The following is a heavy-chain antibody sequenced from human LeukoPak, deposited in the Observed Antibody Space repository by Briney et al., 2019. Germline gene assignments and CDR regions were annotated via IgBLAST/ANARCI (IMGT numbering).Heavy chain of an antibody. CDR2: IYHSGST. Sequence: SETLSLTCAVSGGSISSSNWWSWVRQPPGKGLEWIGEIYHSGSTNYNPSLKSRVTISVDTSKNQFSLKLSSVTAADTAVYYCARAYGDYSMGYWGQGTLVTVSS. V-gene: IGHV4-4*02. D-gene: IGHD4-17*01. CDR3: ARAYGDYSMGY. J-gene: IGHJ4*02. CDR1: GGSISSSNW.